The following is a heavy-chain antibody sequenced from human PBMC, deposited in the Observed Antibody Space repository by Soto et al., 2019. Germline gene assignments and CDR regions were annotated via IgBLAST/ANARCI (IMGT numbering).Heavy chain of an antibody. Sequence: GGSLRLSCAASGFTFRSSDMSWVRQVPGKGLKWVSSISGGGDTTYYADSVKGRFTISRDNFKNTLYLQMNSLRAEETAVYYCASLQSPVAFDYWGQGTLVTVSS. CDR1: GFTFRSSD. CDR3: ASLQSPVAFDY. D-gene: IGHD4-4*01. J-gene: IGHJ4*02. CDR2: ISGGGDTT. V-gene: IGHV3-23*01.